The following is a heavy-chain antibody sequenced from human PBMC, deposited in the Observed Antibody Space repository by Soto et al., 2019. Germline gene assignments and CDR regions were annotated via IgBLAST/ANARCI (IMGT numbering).Heavy chain of an antibody. Sequence: SVKVSCKASGFTFTSSAVQWVRQARGQRLEWIGWIVVGSGNTNYAQKFQERVTITRDMSTSTAYMELNSLRAEDTAVYYCARDPLRCSSTSCQHAFDIWGQGTMVTVSS. J-gene: IGHJ3*02. CDR1: GFTFTSSA. CDR3: ARDPLRCSSTSCQHAFDI. D-gene: IGHD2-2*01. V-gene: IGHV1-58*01. CDR2: IVVGSGNT.